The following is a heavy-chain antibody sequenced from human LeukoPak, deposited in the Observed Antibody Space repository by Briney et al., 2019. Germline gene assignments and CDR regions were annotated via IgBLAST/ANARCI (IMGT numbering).Heavy chain of an antibody. CDR2: IYHSGST. D-gene: IGHD3-22*01. V-gene: IGHV4-4*02. CDR1: GGSISSSNW. Sequence: SETLSLTCAVSGGSISSSNWWSWVRQPPGKGLEWIGEIYHSGSTNYNPSLKSRVTISVDKSRNQFSLKLTSVTAADTAVYYCARATYDSSGYYCDSWGQGTLVTVSS. CDR3: ARATYDSSGYYCDS. J-gene: IGHJ4*02.